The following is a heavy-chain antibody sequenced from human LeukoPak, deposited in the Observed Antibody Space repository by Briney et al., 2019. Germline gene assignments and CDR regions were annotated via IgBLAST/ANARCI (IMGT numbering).Heavy chain of an antibody. CDR2: IKQDGSEK. CDR3: ARQMIEGRHYYSMDV. CDR1: GFTFSTYW. Sequence: GGSLRLSCAASGFTFSTYWMTWVRQAPGKGLEWVANIKQDGSEKYYVDSVKGRFTISRDNAKNSLYLQMNSLRAEDTAVYFCARQMIEGRHYYSMDVWGKGTSVTVSS. D-gene: IGHD3-22*01. V-gene: IGHV3-7*01. J-gene: IGHJ6*03.